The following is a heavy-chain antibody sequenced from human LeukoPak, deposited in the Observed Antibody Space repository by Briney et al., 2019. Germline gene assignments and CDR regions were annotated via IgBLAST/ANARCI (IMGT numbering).Heavy chain of an antibody. CDR3: ARVYSDYYGSGSYNPWFDP. V-gene: IGHV4-31*03. Sequence: SETLTLTCTVSGGSISSGGYYWSWIRQHPGKGLEWIGYIYYRGSTYYNPSLKSRVTISVDTSKNQFSLKLSSVTAADTAVYYCARVYSDYYGSGSYNPWFDPWGQGTLVTVSS. CDR1: GGSISSGGYY. D-gene: IGHD3-10*01. CDR2: IYYRGST. J-gene: IGHJ5*02.